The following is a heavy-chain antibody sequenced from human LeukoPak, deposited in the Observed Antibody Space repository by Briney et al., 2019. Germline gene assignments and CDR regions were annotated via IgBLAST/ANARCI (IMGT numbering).Heavy chain of an antibody. CDR1: GGSISSYY. CDR3: AKSGGYGLIDY. V-gene: IGHV4-59*08. D-gene: IGHD1-26*01. Sequence: SETLSLTCTVSGGSISSYYWSWIRQPPGKGLEWIGYIYYSGSTNYNPSLKSRVTISVDTSKNQISLRLNSVTAADTAIYYCAKSGGYGLIDYWGQGTLVTVSS. CDR2: IYYSGST. J-gene: IGHJ4*02.